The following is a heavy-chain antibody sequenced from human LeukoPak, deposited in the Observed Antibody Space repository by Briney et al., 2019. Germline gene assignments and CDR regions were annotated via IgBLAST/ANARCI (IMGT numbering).Heavy chain of an antibody. V-gene: IGHV1-3*01. CDR3: ARPGGVTTHNWFDP. J-gene: IGHJ5*02. D-gene: IGHD4-17*01. CDR2: INAGNGNT. CDR1: GGTFSSYA. Sequence: ASVKVSCKASGGTFSSYAISWVRQAPGQGLEWMGWINAGNGNTKYSQKFQGRVTITRDTSASTAYMELSSLRSEDTAVYYCARPGGVTTHNWFDPWGQGTLVTVSS.